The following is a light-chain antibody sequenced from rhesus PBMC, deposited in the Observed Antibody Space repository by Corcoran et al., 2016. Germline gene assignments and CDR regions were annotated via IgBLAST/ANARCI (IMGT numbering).Light chain of an antibody. CDR3: QQHNSYPFT. Sequence: DIQMTQSPSSLSASVGDTVTITCRASPGISNYLAWYQQKPGKAPKPLIYYASNLESGVPSRFSGSGSWTDVTLTIRSLQPEDFATYYCQQHNSYPFTFGPGTKLDIK. CDR1: PGISNY. V-gene: IGKV1S14*01. J-gene: IGKJ3*01. CDR2: YAS.